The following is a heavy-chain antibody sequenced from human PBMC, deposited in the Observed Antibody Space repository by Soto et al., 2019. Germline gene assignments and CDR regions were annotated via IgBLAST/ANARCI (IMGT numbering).Heavy chain of an antibody. CDR3: ARDRELYLDAFDI. CDR1: GFTFSSYS. Sequence: PGGSLRLSCAASGFTFSSYSMNWVRQAPGKGLEWVSSISSSSSSYIYYADSVKGRFTISRDNAKNSLYLQMNSLRAEDTAVYYCARDRELYLDAFDIWGQGTMVTVSS. D-gene: IGHD3-10*01. J-gene: IGHJ3*02. V-gene: IGHV3-21*01. CDR2: ISSSSSSYI.